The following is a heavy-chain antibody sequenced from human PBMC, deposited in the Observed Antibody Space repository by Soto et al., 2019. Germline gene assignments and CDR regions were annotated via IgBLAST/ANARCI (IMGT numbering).Heavy chain of an antibody. CDR3: TTSLLPSYYYYGMDV. V-gene: IGHV3-15*01. J-gene: IGHJ6*02. CDR2: IKSKTDGGTT. CDR1: GFTFSNAW. Sequence: GGSLRLSCAASGFTFSNAWMSWVRQAPGKGLEWVGRIKSKTDGGTTDYAAPVKGRFTISRDDSKNTLYLQMNSLKTEDTAVYYCTTSLLPSYYYYGMDVWGQGTTVTVSS.